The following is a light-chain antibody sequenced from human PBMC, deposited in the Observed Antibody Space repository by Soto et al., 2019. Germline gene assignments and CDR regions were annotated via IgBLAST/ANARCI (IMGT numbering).Light chain of an antibody. CDR3: HQYNELVT. J-gene: IGKJ4*01. CDR2: GAS. CDR1: QSVSTN. V-gene: IGKV3-15*01. Sequence: IVMTQSPVTLSVSPGERATLSCRASQSVSTNVAWYQQKPGQAPKLLLYGASTRATGIAARFSGSGSGTEVTLAISSLQSEDFAVYFCHQYNELVTFGGGTRVEIK.